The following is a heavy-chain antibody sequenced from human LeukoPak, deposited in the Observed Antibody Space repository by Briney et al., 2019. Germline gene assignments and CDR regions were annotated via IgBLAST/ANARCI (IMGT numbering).Heavy chain of an antibody. J-gene: IGHJ4*02. CDR2: ISGSGGST. V-gene: IGHV3-23*01. Sequence: GGSLRLSCAASGFTFSNYAMHWVRQAPGKGLEWVSAISGSGGSTYYADSVKGRFTISRDNSKNTLYLQMNSLRAEDTAVYYCACLMVRGVTTDYWGQGTLVTVSS. CDR3: ACLMVRGVTTDY. CDR1: GFTFSNYA. D-gene: IGHD3-10*01.